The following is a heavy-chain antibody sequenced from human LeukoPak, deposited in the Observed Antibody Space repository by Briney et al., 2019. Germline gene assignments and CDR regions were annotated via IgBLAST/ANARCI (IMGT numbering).Heavy chain of an antibody. CDR1: GGSISSYY. Sequence: PSETLSLTCTVSGGSISSYYWSWIRQPPGKGLEWIGYIYYSGSTNYNPSLKSRVTISVDTSKNQFSLKLSSVTAADTAVYYCARHVRWFGEFYWGQGTLVTVSS. CDR3: ARHVRWFGEFY. J-gene: IGHJ4*02. D-gene: IGHD3-10*01. V-gene: IGHV4-59*08. CDR2: IYYSGST.